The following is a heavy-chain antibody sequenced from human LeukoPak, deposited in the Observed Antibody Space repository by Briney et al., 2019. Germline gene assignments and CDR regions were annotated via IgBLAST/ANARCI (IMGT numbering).Heavy chain of an antibody. CDR2: IIPILGIA. V-gene: IGHV1-69*04. CDR3: ARDGVVPAASVGEN. J-gene: IGHJ4*02. CDR1: GGTFSSYA. Sequence: VASVKVSCKASGGTFSSYAISWVRQAPGQGLEWMGRIIPILGIANYAQKFQGRVTITADKSTSTAYMELSSLRSEDTAVYYCARDGVVPAASVGENWGQGTLVTVSS. D-gene: IGHD2-2*01.